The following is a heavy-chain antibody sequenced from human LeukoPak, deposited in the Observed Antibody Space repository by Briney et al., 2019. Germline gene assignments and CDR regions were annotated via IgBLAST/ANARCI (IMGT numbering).Heavy chain of an antibody. CDR3: ATGWLQLGGTGYWY. D-gene: IGHD5-24*01. V-gene: IGHV4-59*08. CDR1: GGSISSYY. CDR2: IYYSGST. Sequence: PSETLCLTCTVSGGSISSYYWSWIRQPPGKGLEWIGYIYYSGSTNYNPSLKSRVTISVDTSKNQFSLKLSSVTAADTAVYYCATGWLQLGGTGYWYWGQGTLVTVSS. J-gene: IGHJ4*02.